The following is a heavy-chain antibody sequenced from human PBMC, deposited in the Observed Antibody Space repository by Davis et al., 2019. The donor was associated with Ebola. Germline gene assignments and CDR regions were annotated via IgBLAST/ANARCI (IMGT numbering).Heavy chain of an antibody. CDR1: GFTFSSYA. CDR3: ATSLWFGEYPYYFDY. D-gene: IGHD3-10*01. V-gene: IGHV3-23*01. J-gene: IGHJ4*02. CDR2: ISGSGGST. Sequence: GESLKISCAASGFTFSSYAMSWVRQAPGKGLEWVSAISGSGGSTYYADSVKGRFTISRDNSKNTLYLQMNSLRAEDTAVYYCATSLWFGEYPYYFDYWGQGTLVTVSS.